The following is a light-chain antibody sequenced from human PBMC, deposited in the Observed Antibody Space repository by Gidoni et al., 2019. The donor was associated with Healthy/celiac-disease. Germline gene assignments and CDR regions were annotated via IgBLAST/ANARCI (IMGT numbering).Light chain of an antibody. Sequence: EIGLTRSPGTLSLSPGERATLSCRASQSVSSSYLAWYQQKPGQAPRLLIYCASSRATGIPDRFSGSGSGTDFTLTIIRLEPEDFAVYYCQQYGSSPPYTFGQGTKLEIK. CDR3: QQYGSSPPYT. J-gene: IGKJ2*01. CDR1: QSVSSSY. V-gene: IGKV3-20*01. CDR2: CAS.